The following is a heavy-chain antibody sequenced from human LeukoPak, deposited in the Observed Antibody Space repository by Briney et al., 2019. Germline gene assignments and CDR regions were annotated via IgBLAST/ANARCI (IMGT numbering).Heavy chain of an antibody. J-gene: IGHJ5*02. Sequence: PSETLSLTCAVYGGSFSGYYWSWIRQPPGKGLEWIGEINHSGSTNYNPSLKSRVTISVDTSKNQFSLKLSSVTAADTAVYYCAVGGGIAAAGTRASYNWFDPWGQGTLVTVSS. CDR3: AVGGGIAAAGTRASYNWFDP. D-gene: IGHD6-13*01. CDR1: GGSFSGYY. CDR2: INHSGST. V-gene: IGHV4-34*01.